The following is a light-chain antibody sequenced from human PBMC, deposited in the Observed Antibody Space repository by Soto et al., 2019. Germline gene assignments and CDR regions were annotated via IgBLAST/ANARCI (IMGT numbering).Light chain of an antibody. Sequence: IVLTQSPGTLSLSPGERVTLSCRASQSVSSSYLAWYQQKPGQAPRLLIYGASSRATGIPDRFSGSGSGTDFTLTISRLEPEDFAVYYCQQYGSSQTFGQGTKV. CDR3: QQYGSSQT. J-gene: IGKJ1*01. CDR1: QSVSSSY. CDR2: GAS. V-gene: IGKV3-20*01.